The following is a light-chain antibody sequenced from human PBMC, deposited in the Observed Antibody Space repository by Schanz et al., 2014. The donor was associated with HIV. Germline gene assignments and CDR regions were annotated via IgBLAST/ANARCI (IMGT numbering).Light chain of an antibody. V-gene: IGKV3-20*01. CDR1: QSLTSRY. J-gene: IGKJ4*01. Sequence: EIVLTQSPGTLSLSPGERATLSCRASQSLTSRYLAWYQQKRDQPPRLVIYATSTRAAGIPDRFSGTGSGTDFTLTISRLEPEDFAVYYCQQYGSSPRTFGGGTKVEIK. CDR3: QQYGSSPRT. CDR2: ATS.